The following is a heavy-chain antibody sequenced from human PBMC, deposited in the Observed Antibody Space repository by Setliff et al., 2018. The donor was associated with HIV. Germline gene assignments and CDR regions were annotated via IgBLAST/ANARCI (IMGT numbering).Heavy chain of an antibody. J-gene: IGHJ4*02. V-gene: IGHV4-34*01. Sequence: SETLSLTCAVYGESLSDYYWSWIRQPPGKGLEWIGEINHNKSSYYNPSLKSRVTMSVDTSKDQFFLKVTSVTAADTAVYYCASTGYSSGWSFDYWGQGTLVTV. CDR2: INHNKSS. D-gene: IGHD6-19*01. CDR1: GESLSDYY. CDR3: ASTGYSSGWSFDY.